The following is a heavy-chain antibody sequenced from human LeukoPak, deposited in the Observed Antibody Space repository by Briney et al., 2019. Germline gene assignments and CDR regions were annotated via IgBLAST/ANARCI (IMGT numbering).Heavy chain of an antibody. CDR2: IYHSGST. CDR1: GGSISSGGYY. J-gene: IGHJ4*02. Sequence: PSETLSLTCTVSGGSISSGGYYWSWIRQPPGKGLEWIGYIYHSGSTYYNPSLKSRVTISVDRSKNQFSLKLSSVTAADTAVYYCARDLSRTSGSSHLFDYWGQGTLVTVSS. V-gene: IGHV4-30-2*01. D-gene: IGHD3-3*01. CDR3: ARDLSRTSGSSHLFDY.